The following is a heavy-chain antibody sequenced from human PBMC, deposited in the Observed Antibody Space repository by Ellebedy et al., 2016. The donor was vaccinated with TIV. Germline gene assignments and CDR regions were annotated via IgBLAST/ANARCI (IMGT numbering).Heavy chain of an antibody. Sequence: GESLKISCAASGFTFSSYTMNWVRQAPGKGLEWVSSITSSSTYIIYADSVNGRFTMSRDNAKNSVYLEMNSLRAEDTAIYFCARDPVGVGPAFDVWGQGTMVTVSS. CDR1: GFTFSSYT. CDR2: ITSSSTYI. J-gene: IGHJ3*01. CDR3: ARDPVGVGPAFDV. V-gene: IGHV3-21*04. D-gene: IGHD4-23*01.